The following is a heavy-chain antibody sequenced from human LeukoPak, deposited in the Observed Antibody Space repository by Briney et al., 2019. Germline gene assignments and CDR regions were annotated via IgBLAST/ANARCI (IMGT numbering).Heavy chain of an antibody. J-gene: IGHJ6*02. D-gene: IGHD5-24*01. CDR2: TYYRSKLYN. CDR3: AREDGYSPQLDV. V-gene: IGHV6-1*01. Sequence: RTYYRSKLYNDYAVSVKSRITINPDTSKNQFSLQLNSVTPEDTAVYYCAREDGYSPQLDVWGQGTTVTVSS.